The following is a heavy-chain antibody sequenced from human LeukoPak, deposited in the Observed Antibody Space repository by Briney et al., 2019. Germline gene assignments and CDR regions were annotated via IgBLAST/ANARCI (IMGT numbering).Heavy chain of an antibody. CDR3: AKPGGRVGESLNGIDY. CDR1: GFAFSNYG. Sequence: PGGSLRLSCAASGFAFSNYGLHWVRQAPGKGLEWVAFIQYDGSNKFHTDYVKGRFTISRDNSKNTLFLQMNSLRAEDTAVYYCAKPGGRVGESLNGIDYWGQGTLVTVS. V-gene: IGHV3-30*02. J-gene: IGHJ4*02. CDR2: IQYDGSNK. D-gene: IGHD3-10*01.